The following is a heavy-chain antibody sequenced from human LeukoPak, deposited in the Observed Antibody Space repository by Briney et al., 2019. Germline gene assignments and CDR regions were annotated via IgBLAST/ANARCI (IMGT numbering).Heavy chain of an antibody. V-gene: IGHV3-30*02. CDR2: IHYDGSEK. J-gene: IGHJ4*02. Sequence: PGGSLRLSCAPSGFSLINCDMHWVRQTPGKGLEWVAFIHYDGSEKYYADSLKGRFTISRDNSKNTLYLQMNSLRGEDTAVYYCAKDLMDGELGYCSGGSCYPEYWGQGTLVTVSS. CDR3: AKDLMDGELGYCSGGSCYPEY. CDR1: GFSLINCD. D-gene: IGHD2-15*01.